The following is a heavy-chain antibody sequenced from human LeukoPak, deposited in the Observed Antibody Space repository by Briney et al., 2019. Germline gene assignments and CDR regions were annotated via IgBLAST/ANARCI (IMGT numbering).Heavy chain of an antibody. J-gene: IGHJ6*03. CDR1: GGSISSGGYS. Sequence: ETLSLTCAVSGGSISSGGYSWSWVRQAPGKGLEWVSFISDISDRSSTIHYADSVKGRFTISRDNAERSVYLQMNSLRADDTAVYYCARVRGPTLKTCYMDVWGTGTTVTVSS. CDR3: ARVRGPTLKTCYMDV. V-gene: IGHV3-48*04. D-gene: IGHD3-10*01. CDR2: ISDRSSTI.